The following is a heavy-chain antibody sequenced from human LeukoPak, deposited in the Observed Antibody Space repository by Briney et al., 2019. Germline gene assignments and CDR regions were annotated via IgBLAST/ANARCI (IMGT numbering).Heavy chain of an antibody. CDR1: ESTFINSW. V-gene: IGHV3-74*01. D-gene: IGHD4-17*01. CDR3: ARAGAPFDYGDPAYAFDI. CDR2: IISDGINT. J-gene: IGHJ3*02. Sequence: GGSLNSPVQPPESTFINSWRHGFPKPPGKGLFWFPRIISDGINTSYADSVKGRFTISRDNAKNTLNLQMNSLRAEDTAVYYCARAGAPFDYGDPAYAFDIWGQGTMVTVSS.